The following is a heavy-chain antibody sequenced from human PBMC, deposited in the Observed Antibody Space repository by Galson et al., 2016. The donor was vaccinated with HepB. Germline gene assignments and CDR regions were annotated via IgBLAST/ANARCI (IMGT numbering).Heavy chain of an antibody. Sequence: SLRLSCAASGFTFSSSEMNWPRQAPGKGLEWVSYITGSSHFIQYADSVKGRFTVSRDNAKNSVYLHMNSLRDEDTAVYFCARNMLRAAYFDYWSQGTLVTVSS. J-gene: IGHJ4*02. CDR1: GFTFSSSE. V-gene: IGHV3-48*02. CDR3: ARNMLRAAYFDY. D-gene: IGHD2-15*01. CDR2: ITGSSHFI.